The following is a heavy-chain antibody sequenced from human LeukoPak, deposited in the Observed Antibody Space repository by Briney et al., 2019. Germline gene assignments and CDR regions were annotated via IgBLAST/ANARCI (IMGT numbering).Heavy chain of an antibody. J-gene: IGHJ4*02. D-gene: IGHD3-10*01. CDR2: INHSGST. Sequence: SETLSLTCAVYGGSFSGYYWSWIRQPPGKGLEWIGEINHSGSTNYNPSLKSRVTISVDTSKNQFSLRLSSVTAADTAVYYCASSLRAGALSFFDYWGQGTLVTVSS. CDR3: ASSLRAGALSFFDY. V-gene: IGHV4-34*01. CDR1: GGSFSGYY.